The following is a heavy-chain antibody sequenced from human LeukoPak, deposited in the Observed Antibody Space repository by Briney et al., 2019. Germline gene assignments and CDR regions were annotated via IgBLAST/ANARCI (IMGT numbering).Heavy chain of an antibody. CDR2: IYHSGST. CDR3: ARDVTRWVASDY. J-gene: IGHJ4*02. Sequence: PSETLSLTCTVSGGSISSGGYYWSWIRQPPGKGLEWIGYIYHSGSTYYNPSLKSRVTISVDRSKNQFSLKLSSVTAADTAVYYCARDVTRWVASDYWGQGTLVTVSS. V-gene: IGHV4-30-2*01. CDR1: GGSISSGGYY. D-gene: IGHD4-11*01.